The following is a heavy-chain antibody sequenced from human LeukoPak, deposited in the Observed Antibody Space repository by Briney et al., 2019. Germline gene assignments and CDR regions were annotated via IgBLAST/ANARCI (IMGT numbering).Heavy chain of an antibody. J-gene: IGHJ4*02. CDR2: ISGGGGST. Sequence: GGSLRLSCVASGFTFSSYAMSWVRQAPGKGLEWVSDISGGGGSTYYADSEKGRFTISSDNARNTLYLQINSLRADDTAVYYCAKDLNQGLWDWGQGTLVTVSS. D-gene: IGHD3-16*01. V-gene: IGHV3-23*01. CDR3: AKDLNQGLWD. CDR1: GFTFSSYA.